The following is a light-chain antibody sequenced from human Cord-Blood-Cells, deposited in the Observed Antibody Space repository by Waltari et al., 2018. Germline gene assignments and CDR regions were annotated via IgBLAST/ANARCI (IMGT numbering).Light chain of an antibody. J-gene: IGKJ3*01. CDR3: QQYDNLGFT. Sequence: DLQRSQSPSSLSAYLGDRVTITCQTSQDISNYLNWYQQKPGKAPKLLIYDASNLETGVPARFSGSGSGTDFTFTISSLQPEDIATYYCQQYDNLGFTFGPGTKVDIK. CDR2: DAS. V-gene: IGKV1-33*01. CDR1: QDISNY.